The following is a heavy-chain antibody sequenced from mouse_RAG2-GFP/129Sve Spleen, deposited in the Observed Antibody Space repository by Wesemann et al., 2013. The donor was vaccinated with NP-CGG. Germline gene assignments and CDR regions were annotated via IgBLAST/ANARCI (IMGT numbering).Heavy chain of an antibody. CDR3: ARGYFDY. Sequence: DSYTNYNQKFKGKATLTVDKSSSTAYMQLSSLTSEDSAVYYCARGYFDYWGPRGTTLTVSS. J-gene: IGHJ2*01. V-gene: IGHV1-69*02. CDR2: DSYT.